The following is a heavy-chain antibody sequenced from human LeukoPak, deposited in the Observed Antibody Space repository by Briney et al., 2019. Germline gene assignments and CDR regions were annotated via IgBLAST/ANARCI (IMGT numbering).Heavy chain of an antibody. CDR3: ARAFYYSDSSDSYYFDY. Sequence: SETLSLACTVSGGSISIGSYDWTWIPQPPGRGREWIGYIYYSGSTNYHPSLESRFPISVATSKNQFSLKLCSATAAHSAVYYCARAFYYSDSSDSYYFDYWGPGTLVTVSS. CDR1: GGSISIGSYD. D-gene: IGHD3-22*01. J-gene: IGHJ4*02. V-gene: IGHV4-61*01. CDR2: IYYSGST.